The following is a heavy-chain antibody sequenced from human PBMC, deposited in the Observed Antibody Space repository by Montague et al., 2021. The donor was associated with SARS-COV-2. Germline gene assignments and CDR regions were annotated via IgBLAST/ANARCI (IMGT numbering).Heavy chain of an antibody. CDR1: GFTVSSNY. CDR3: ARARGGSYYGLFDY. CDR2: IYSGGST. Sequence: SLRLSCAASGFTVSSNYMSWVRQAPGKGLEWVSVIYSGGSTYYADSVKGRFTISRDNSKNTLYLQMNSLRAEDTAVYYCARARGGSYYGLFDYWGQGTLVTVSS. J-gene: IGHJ4*02. V-gene: IGHV3-53*05. D-gene: IGHD1-26*01.